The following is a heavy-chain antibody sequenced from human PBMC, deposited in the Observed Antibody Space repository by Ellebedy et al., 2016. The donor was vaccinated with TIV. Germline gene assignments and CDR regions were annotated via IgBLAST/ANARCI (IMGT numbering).Heavy chain of an antibody. CDR2: IYYTGST. V-gene: IGHV4-59*01. D-gene: IGHD5-18*01. CDR1: GGSISTYY. CDR3: AMFQYSSSQFVMNV. J-gene: IGHJ6*02. Sequence: MPSETLSLTCSVSGGSISTYYWSWIRQPPGKGLECIGYIYYTGSTNYHPSLKSRVTISLDKSKNQFSLKLSSDTAADTAVYYCAMFQYSSSQFVMNVWGQGTTVTVSS.